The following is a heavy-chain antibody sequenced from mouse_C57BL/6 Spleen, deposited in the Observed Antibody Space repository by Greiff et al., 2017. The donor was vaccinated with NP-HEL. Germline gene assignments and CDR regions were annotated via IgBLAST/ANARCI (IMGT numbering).Heavy chain of an antibody. CDR1: GFTFSDYG. V-gene: IGHV5-17*01. CDR2: ISSGSSTI. D-gene: IGHD2-4*01. J-gene: IGHJ4*01. CDR3: ARRDDYLYYAMDY. Sequence: EVKLVESGGGLVKPGGSLKLSCAASGFTFSDYGMHWVRQAPEKGLEWVAYISSGSSTIYYADTVKGRFTISRDNAKNTLFLQMTSLRSEDTAMYYCARRDDYLYYAMDYWGQGTSVTVSS.